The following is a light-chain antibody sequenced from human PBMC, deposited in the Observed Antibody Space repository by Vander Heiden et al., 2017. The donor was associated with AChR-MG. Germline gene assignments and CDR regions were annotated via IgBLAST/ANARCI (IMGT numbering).Light chain of an antibody. V-gene: IGLV2-14*03. CDR2: DVS. CDR1: SSDVGGYKY. CDR3: CSYTSSSTLYV. J-gene: IGLJ1*01. Sequence: QSALTQPASVSGSPGQSITISCTGTSSDVGGYKYVSWYQQSPGKAPKLVIFDVSNRPSGISNRFSGSKSDNTASLTIAGLQAEDEADYYCCSYTSSSTLYVFGTGTKVTVL.